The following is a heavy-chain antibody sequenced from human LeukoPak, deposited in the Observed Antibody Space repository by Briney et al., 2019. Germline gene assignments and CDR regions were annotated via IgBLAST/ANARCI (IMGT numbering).Heavy chain of an antibody. CDR1: GYTFTSYA. V-gene: IGHV1-3*01. J-gene: IGHJ3*02. Sequence: WASVKVSCKASGYTFTSYAMHWVRQAPGQRLEWMGWINAGNGNTKYSQKFQGRVTITRDTSASTAYMELSSLRSEDTAVYYCARERFGELFHDAFDIWGQGTMVTVSS. D-gene: IGHD3-10*01. CDR3: ARERFGELFHDAFDI. CDR2: INAGNGNT.